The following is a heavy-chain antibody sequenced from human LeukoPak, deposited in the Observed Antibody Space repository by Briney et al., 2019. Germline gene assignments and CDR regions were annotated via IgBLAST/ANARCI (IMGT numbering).Heavy chain of an antibody. CDR2: ISYDGSNK. CDR3: AKDLEQYSYGPHFDY. V-gene: IGHV3-30*18. CDR1: GFTFSSYG. D-gene: IGHD5-18*01. Sequence: PGGSLRLSCAASGFTFSSYGMHWVRQAPGKGLEWVAVISYDGSNKYYADSVKGRFTIPRDNSKNTLYLQMNSLRAEDTAVYYCAKDLEQYSYGPHFDYWGQGTLVTVSS. J-gene: IGHJ4*02.